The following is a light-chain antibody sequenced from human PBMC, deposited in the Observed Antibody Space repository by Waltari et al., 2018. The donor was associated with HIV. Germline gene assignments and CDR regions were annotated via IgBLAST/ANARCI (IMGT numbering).Light chain of an antibody. J-gene: IGKJ2*01. CDR2: EAA. Sequence: EIVMTQSPPTLSVSPGQRVTLYCRASQSISAKVAWYQQRPGQAPRLLIYEAATRPTGIPARFSGSGSGTEFTLTISSLQSEDFATYFCQQYDDGPRGITFGQGTTLEIK. V-gene: IGKV3-15*01. CDR1: QSISAK. CDR3: QQYDDGPRGIT.